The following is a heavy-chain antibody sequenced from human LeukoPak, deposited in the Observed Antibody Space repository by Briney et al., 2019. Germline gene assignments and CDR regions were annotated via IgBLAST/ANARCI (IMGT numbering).Heavy chain of an antibody. V-gene: IGHV3-21*01. Sequence: GGSLRLSRAASGFTFSSYSMNWVRQAPGKGLEWVSSISSSSSYIYYADSVKGRFTISRDNAKNSLYLQMNSLRAEDTAVYYCARESTTVKSVYFDYWGQGTLVTVSS. CDR1: GFTFSSYS. D-gene: IGHD4-11*01. CDR2: ISSSSSYI. CDR3: ARESTTVKSVYFDY. J-gene: IGHJ4*02.